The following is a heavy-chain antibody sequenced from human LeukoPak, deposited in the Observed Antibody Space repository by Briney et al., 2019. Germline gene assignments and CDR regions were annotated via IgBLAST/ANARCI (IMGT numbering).Heavy chain of an antibody. D-gene: IGHD5-18*01. V-gene: IGHV3-23*01. CDR3: ARGAGYSYGSGMDV. CDR1: GFTFSSYA. J-gene: IGHJ6*02. CDR2: ISGSGGST. Sequence: GGSLRLSCAASGFTFSSYATSWVRQAPGKGLEWVSAISGSGGSTYYADSVKGRFTISRDNSKNTLYLQMNSLRAEDTAVYYCARGAGYSYGSGMDVWGQGTTVTVSS.